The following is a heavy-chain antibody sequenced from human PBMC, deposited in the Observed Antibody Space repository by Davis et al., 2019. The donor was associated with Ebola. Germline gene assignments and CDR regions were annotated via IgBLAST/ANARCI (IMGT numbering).Heavy chain of an antibody. CDR1: GYTFTSYA. D-gene: IGHD3-22*01. CDR3: ARAGRSTMIVVEKSAFDY. Sequence: AASVKVSCKASGYTFTSYAMHWVRQAPGQRLEWMGWMNPNSGNTGYAQKFQGRVTMTRNTSISTAYMELRSLRSDDTAVYYCARAGRSTMIVVEKSAFDYWGQGTLVTVSS. V-gene: IGHV1-8*02. CDR2: MNPNSGNT. J-gene: IGHJ4*02.